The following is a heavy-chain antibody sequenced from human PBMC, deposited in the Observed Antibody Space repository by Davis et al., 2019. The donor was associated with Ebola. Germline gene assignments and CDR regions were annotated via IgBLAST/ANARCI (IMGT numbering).Heavy chain of an antibody. Sequence: GGSLRLSCAASGFTFSDYYMSWIRQAPGKGLEWVSYISSSSSYTNYADSVKGRFTISRDNAKNSLYLQMNSLRAEDTAVYYCARGPQEYYYDSSGYYRTFYGMDVWGQGTTVTVSS. CDR2: ISSSSSYT. CDR1: GFTFSDYY. V-gene: IGHV3-11*06. D-gene: IGHD3-22*01. J-gene: IGHJ6*02. CDR3: ARGPQEYYYDSSGYYRTFYGMDV.